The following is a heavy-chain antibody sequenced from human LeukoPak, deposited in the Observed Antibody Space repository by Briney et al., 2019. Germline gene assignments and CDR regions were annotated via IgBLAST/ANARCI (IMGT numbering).Heavy chain of an antibody. Sequence: PSETLSLTCTVTGGSISSDHWSWIRQPPGKGLEWIGYIYYSGSTNYNPSLKSRVTISVDTSKNQFSLTLSSVTAADTAVYYCARGGLPAALTYFHHWGQGTLVTVSS. J-gene: IGHJ1*01. CDR1: GGSISSDH. V-gene: IGHV4-59*01. CDR2: IYYSGST. D-gene: IGHD6-13*01. CDR3: ARGGLPAALTYFHH.